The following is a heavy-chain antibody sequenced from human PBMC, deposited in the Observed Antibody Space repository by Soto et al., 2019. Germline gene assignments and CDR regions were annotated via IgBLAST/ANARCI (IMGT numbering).Heavy chain of an antibody. CDR1: GLSLTTSGVG. V-gene: IGHV2-5*02. CDR2: IYWDDDK. J-gene: IGHJ4*02. Sequence: QITLKESGPTLVKPTQTLTLTCTFSGLSLTTSGVGVGWIRQPPGKALEWLGVIYWDDDKNYSPSLKNRLTIIKDTSKSQVVLIMTNVGPVDTATYLCAHTGSRNSVTCHTYFASWGQGTLVIVSS. CDR3: AHTGSRNSVTCHTYFAS. D-gene: IGHD1-26*01.